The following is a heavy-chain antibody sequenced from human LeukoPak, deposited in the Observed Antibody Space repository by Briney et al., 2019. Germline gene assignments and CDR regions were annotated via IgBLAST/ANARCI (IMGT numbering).Heavy chain of an antibody. Sequence: GGPLRLSCAASGFTFSKYWMLWVRQAPGKGLESVSRINTDGTVTTYADSVKGRFTVSRDNADNTMFLQMNSVRDEDTAVYYCAAKQWLAPPPDSWGQGTPVTVSS. CDR3: AAKQWLAPPPDS. V-gene: IGHV3-74*01. CDR1: GFTFSKYW. CDR2: INTDGTVT. D-gene: IGHD6-19*01. J-gene: IGHJ4*02.